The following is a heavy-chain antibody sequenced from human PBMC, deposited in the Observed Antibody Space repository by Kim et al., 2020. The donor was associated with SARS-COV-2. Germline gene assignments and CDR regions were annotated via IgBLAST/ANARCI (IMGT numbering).Heavy chain of an antibody. J-gene: IGHJ4*02. V-gene: IGHV3-23*01. Sequence: SLRLSCAASGFTFSNYGMAWVRQAPGKGLEWVSLISGSGGNTYYADSVKGRFTISRDNSNNILYLQMNSLRPEDTALYYCAKRITPSGSSGWMGLDCWGQGTLVSVSS. CDR2: ISGSGGNT. CDR3: AKRITPSGSSGWMGLDC. D-gene: IGHD6-19*01. CDR1: GFTFSNYG.